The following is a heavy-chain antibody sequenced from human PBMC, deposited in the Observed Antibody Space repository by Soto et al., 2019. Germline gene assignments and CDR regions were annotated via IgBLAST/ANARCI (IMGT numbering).Heavy chain of an antibody. Sequence: SGPTLVNPTQTLTLTCTFSGVSLSTSGMGVGWIRQPPGKALEWLALVYWDDDKRYSPSLKSRLTITKDTSKNQVVLTMTYMDPVDTATYSCAHMIEGAFFDHCGQLHLLTVSS. D-gene: IGHD2-21*01. J-gene: IGHJ4*02. CDR3: AHMIEGAFFDH. CDR2: VYWDDDK. V-gene: IGHV2-5*02. CDR1: GVSLSTSGMG.